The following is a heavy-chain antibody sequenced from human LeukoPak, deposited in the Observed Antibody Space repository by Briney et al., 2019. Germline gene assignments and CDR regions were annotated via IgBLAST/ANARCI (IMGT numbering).Heavy chain of an antibody. Sequence: SETLSLTCTVSGGSISSSSYYWGWIRQPPGKGLEWIGSIYYSGSTYYNPSLKSRVTISVDTSKNQFSLKLSSVTAADTAVYYCAVGMSGPMGSDYWGQGTLVTVSS. CDR1: GGSISSSSYY. D-gene: IGHD3-3*01. V-gene: IGHV4-39*01. J-gene: IGHJ4*02. CDR3: AVGMSGPMGSDY. CDR2: IYYSGST.